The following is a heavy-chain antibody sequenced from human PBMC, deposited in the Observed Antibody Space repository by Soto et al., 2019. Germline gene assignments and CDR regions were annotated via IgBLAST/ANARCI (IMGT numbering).Heavy chain of an antibody. Sequence: QVQLVQSGAEVEKPGSSVKVSCKASGGTFSSYAISWVRQAPGQGLEWMGGIIPIFGTANYAQKFQGRVTITADESTSTAYMELSSLRSEDTAVYYCAYYYDSSGYSEYYYYGMDVWGQGTTVTVSS. J-gene: IGHJ6*02. CDR3: AYYYDSSGYSEYYYYGMDV. CDR1: GGTFSSYA. D-gene: IGHD3-22*01. CDR2: IIPIFGTA. V-gene: IGHV1-69*01.